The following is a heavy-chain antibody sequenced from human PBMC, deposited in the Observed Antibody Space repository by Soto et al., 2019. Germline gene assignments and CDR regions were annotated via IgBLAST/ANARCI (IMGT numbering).Heavy chain of an antibody. CDR3: ARRRGHYYGSGSYYNNWFDP. CDR2: IYYSGST. J-gene: IGHJ5*02. CDR1: GGSISSSSYY. V-gene: IGHV4-39*01. D-gene: IGHD3-10*01. Sequence: SETLSLTCTVSGGSISSSSYYWGWIRQPPGKGLEWIGSIYYSGSTYYNPSLKSRVTISVDTSKNQFSLKLSSVTAADTAVYYCARRRGHYYGSGSYYNNWFDPWGQGTLVTVSS.